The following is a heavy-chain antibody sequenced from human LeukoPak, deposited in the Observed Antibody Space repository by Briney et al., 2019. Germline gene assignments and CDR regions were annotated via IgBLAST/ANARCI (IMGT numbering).Heavy chain of an antibody. CDR3: AKIGMAGGPHLDY. D-gene: IGHD2-8*02. CDR2: ISGSGGST. CDR1: GFTFSSYA. J-gene: IGHJ4*02. Sequence: GGSLRLSCAASGFTFSSYAISWVRRAPGKGLEWVSAISGSGGSTYYADSVKGRFTISRDNSKNTLYLQMNSLRAEDTAVYYCAKIGMAGGPHLDYWGQGTLVTVSS. V-gene: IGHV3-23*01.